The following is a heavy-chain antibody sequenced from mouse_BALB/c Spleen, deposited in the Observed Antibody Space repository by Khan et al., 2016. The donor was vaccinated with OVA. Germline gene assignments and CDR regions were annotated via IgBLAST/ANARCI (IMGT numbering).Heavy chain of an antibody. CDR1: GFTFSSFA. CDR2: ISSGGHYT. Sequence: EVELVESGGGVVKPGGSLKLSCTASGFTFSSFAMTWVRQTPEKRLEWVATISSGGHYTFYPDSVKGRFTISRDNARNTPYLHMSSLRSEDTAMYYCARSLGDYYAMDYWGQGTSVTVSS. V-gene: IGHV5-9-3*01. J-gene: IGHJ4*01. D-gene: IGHD2-13*01. CDR3: ARSLGDYYAMDY.